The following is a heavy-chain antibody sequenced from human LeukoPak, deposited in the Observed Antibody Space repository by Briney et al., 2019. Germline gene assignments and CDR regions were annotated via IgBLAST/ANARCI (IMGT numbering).Heavy chain of an antibody. D-gene: IGHD3-10*01. J-gene: IGHJ4*02. Sequence: PGGSLRLSCAASGFTFSDYYMGWIRLAPGKGLEWVSYISSSGSSMYHADSVKGRFTISRDNAKNSLYLQMNSLRVDDTAVYYCARESGRSADYWGQGTLVTVSS. CDR1: GFTFSDYY. V-gene: IGHV3-11*04. CDR3: ARESGRSADY. CDR2: ISSSGSSM.